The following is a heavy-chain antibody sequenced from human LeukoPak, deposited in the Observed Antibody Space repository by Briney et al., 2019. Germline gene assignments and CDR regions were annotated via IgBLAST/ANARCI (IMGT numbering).Heavy chain of an antibody. V-gene: IGHV6-1*01. CDR2: TYYRSKWYN. J-gene: IGHJ6*03. Sequence: SQTLSLTCAISGDSVSSNSAAWNWIRQSPSRGLEWLGRTYYRSKWYNDYAVSVKSRITINPDTSKNQFSLQLNSVTPEDTAVYYCARAIQLWSGAYYYYYMDVWGKGTTVTVSS. D-gene: IGHD5-18*01. CDR1: GDSVSSNSAA. CDR3: ARAIQLWSGAYYYYYMDV.